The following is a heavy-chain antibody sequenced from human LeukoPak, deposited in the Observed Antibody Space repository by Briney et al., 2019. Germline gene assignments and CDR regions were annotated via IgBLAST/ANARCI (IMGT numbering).Heavy chain of an antibody. CDR1: GYTFTSYG. Sequence: ASVKVSCKASGYTFTSYGISWVRQAPGQGLEWMGWINTNTGNPTYAQGFTGRFVFSLDTSVSTAYLQISSLKAEDTAVYYCARGGLGSIAVAGTPEDYYYMDVWGKGTTVTVSS. CDR2: INTNTGNP. CDR3: ARGGLGSIAVAGTPEDYYYMDV. V-gene: IGHV7-4-1*02. J-gene: IGHJ6*03. D-gene: IGHD6-19*01.